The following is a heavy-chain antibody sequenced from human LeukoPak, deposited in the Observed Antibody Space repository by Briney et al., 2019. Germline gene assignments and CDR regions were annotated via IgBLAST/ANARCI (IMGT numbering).Heavy chain of an antibody. CDR1: GFTFSSYA. J-gene: IGHJ5*02. Sequence: GGSLRLSCAASGFTFSSYAMHWVRQAPGKGLEWVAVISYDGSNKYYADSVKGRFTISRDNSKNTLYLQMNSLRAEDTAVYYCARARLDIVVVVAATGWFDPWGQGTLVTVSS. V-gene: IGHV3-30-3*01. CDR3: ARARLDIVVVVAATGWFDP. D-gene: IGHD2-15*01. CDR2: ISYDGSNK.